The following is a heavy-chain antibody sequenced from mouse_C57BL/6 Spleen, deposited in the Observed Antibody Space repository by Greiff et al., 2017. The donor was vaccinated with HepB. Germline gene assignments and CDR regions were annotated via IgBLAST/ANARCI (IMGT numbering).Heavy chain of an antibody. CDR2: IYPRDGST. D-gene: IGHD6-1*01. Sequence: QVQLKESGPELVKPGASVKLSCKASGYTFTSYDLNWVKQRPGQGLEWIGWIYPRDGSTKYNEKFKGKATLTVDTSSSTAYMELLSLTSEDSAVYVCARPSDPYYFDYWGQGTTLTVSS. V-gene: IGHV1-85*01. CDR3: ARPSDPYYFDY. J-gene: IGHJ2*01. CDR1: GYTFTSYD.